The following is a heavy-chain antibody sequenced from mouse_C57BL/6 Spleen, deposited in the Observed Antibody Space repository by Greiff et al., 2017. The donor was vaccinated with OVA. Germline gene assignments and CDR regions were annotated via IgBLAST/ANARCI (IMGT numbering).Heavy chain of an antibody. J-gene: IGHJ2*01. CDR3: ARGGLGGEYFDD. V-gene: IGHV1-4*01. D-gene: IGHD4-1*01. CDR1: GYTFTSYT. CDR2: INPSSGYT. Sequence: QVQLQQSGAELARPGASVKMSCKASGYTFTSYTMHWVKQRPGQGLEWIGYINPSSGYTKYNQKFKDKATLTADKSSSTAYLQLSSLTSEDSAVYNCARGGLGGEYFDDWGEGTTLTVSS.